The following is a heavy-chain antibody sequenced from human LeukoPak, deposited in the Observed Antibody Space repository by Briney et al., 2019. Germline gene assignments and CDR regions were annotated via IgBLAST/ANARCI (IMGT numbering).Heavy chain of an antibody. J-gene: IGHJ4*02. V-gene: IGHV3-23*01. CDR3: AILPASAATVDY. CDR1: GFTFSSYA. CDR2: ISGSGGST. Sequence: GLSLRLSCAASGFTFSSYAMSWVRQAPGKGLDWVSAISGSGGSTSYADSVKGRFTISRDNSKNTRYLQMNSLRTEDTAVYYCAILPASAATVDYWGQGTLVTVSS. D-gene: IGHD2-15*01.